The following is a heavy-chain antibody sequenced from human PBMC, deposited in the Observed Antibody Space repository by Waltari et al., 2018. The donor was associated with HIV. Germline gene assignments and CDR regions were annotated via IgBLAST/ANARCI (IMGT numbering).Heavy chain of an antibody. J-gene: IGHJ4*02. Sequence: EVQLVESGGGLVQPGGSLRLSCAASVFTFSSYWLHWVRQAPGKGLVWVSRINSDGSSTNYADSVKGRFTISRDNAKNTVYLQMNSLRAEDTALYYCASLYNYVWGSPPPFDYWGQGTLVTVSS. D-gene: IGHD3-16*01. CDR2: INSDGSST. CDR1: VFTFSSYW. V-gene: IGHV3-74*01. CDR3: ASLYNYVWGSPPPFDY.